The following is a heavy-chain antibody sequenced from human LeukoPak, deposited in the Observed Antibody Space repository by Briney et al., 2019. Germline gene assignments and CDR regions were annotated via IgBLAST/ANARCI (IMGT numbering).Heavy chain of an antibody. J-gene: IGHJ4*02. Sequence: GGFLRLSCAASGFTFSSYAMHWVRQAPGKGLEWVAVISYDGSNKYYADSVKGRFTISRDNSKNTLYLQMNSLRAEDTAVYYCAGGDYYDRSGYYLYWGQGTLVTVSS. CDR2: ISYDGSNK. D-gene: IGHD3-22*01. CDR3: AGGDYYDRSGYYLY. V-gene: IGHV3-30*04. CDR1: GFTFSSYA.